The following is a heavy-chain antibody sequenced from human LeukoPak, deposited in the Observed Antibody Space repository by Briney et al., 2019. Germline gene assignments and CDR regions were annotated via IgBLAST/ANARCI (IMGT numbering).Heavy chain of an antibody. D-gene: IGHD1-26*01. V-gene: IGHV3-21*01. CDR1: GFTFSTYN. CDR2: ITNSSSYI. CDR3: ARDPYSGGYGDYYYYYMDV. J-gene: IGHJ6*03. Sequence: GGSLRLSCAVSGFTFSTYNMNWVRQAPAKGLEEVSSITNSSSYIYYTHSVKGRFTISRDNAKNSLYLKMNSLSAEDTAVYYCARDPYSGGYGDYYYYYMDVWGKGTTVTISS.